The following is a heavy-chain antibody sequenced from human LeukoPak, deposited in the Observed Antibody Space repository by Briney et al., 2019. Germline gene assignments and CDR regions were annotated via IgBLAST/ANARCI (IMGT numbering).Heavy chain of an antibody. Sequence: GGSLRLSCAASGSTFSSYAMSWVRQAPGKGLEWVSAISGSGGSTYYADSVKGRFTISRDNSKNTLYLQMNSLRAEDTAVYYCAKAGSYSNYGDFDYWGQGTLVTVSS. D-gene: IGHD4-11*01. CDR3: AKAGSYSNYGDFDY. CDR2: ISGSGGST. CDR1: GSTFSSYA. J-gene: IGHJ4*02. V-gene: IGHV3-23*01.